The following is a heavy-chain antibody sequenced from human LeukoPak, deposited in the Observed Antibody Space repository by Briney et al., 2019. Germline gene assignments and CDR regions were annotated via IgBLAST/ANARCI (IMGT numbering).Heavy chain of an antibody. J-gene: IGHJ4*02. CDR1: GGSFSGYY. CDR3: ARDYGYGDYFDY. Sequence: SETLSLTCAVYGGSFSGYYWSWIRQPPGKGLEWIGEINHSGSTNYNPSLKSRVTISVDTSKNQFSLKLSSVTAADTAVYYCARDYGYGDYFDYWGQGTLVTVSS. CDR2: INHSGST. V-gene: IGHV4-34*01. D-gene: IGHD4-17*01.